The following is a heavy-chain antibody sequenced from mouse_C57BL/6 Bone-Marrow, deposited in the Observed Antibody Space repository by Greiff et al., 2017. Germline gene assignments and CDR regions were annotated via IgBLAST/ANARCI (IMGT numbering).Heavy chain of an antibody. V-gene: IGHV1-85*01. CDR3: ARGGYWYFDV. CDR2: ISPRDGST. J-gene: IGHJ1*01. Sequence: VKLQVSGPELVKPGASVKLSCKASGYTFTSYDINWVKQRPGQGLVWIGWISPRDGSTKYNEKFKGKATLTVDTSSSTAYMELQNLTTEDSAIYFCARGGYWYFDVWGAGTTVTV. CDR1: GYTFTSYD.